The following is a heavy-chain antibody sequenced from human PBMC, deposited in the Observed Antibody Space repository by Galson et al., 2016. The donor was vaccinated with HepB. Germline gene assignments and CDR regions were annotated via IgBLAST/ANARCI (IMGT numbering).Heavy chain of an antibody. CDR1: GFSLGTSGVG. CDR3: AHRRFFDWFWDV. J-gene: IGHJ6*02. V-gene: IGHV2-5*01. Sequence: PALVKPTQTLTLTCTCSGFSLGTSGVGVGWIRQPPGKALEWLALIYWNDDKCYSPSLKSILTISKDTSKNQVVLKMTNMDTVDTATYYCAHRRFFDWFWDVWGQGTTVTVSS. D-gene: IGHD3-9*01. CDR2: IYWNDDK.